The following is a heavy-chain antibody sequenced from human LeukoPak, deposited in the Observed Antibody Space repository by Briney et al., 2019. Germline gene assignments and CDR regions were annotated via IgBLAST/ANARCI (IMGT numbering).Heavy chain of an antibody. CDR2: INSDGYSI. D-gene: IGHD6-19*01. CDR1: GFTFSGYW. J-gene: IGHJ5*01. V-gene: IGHV3-74*03. Sequence: GGSLRLSCAASGFTFSGYWMHWVRQAPGKGLVWVSRINSDGYSITYADSVKGRFTISRDNAKDTLYLQMNSLIAEDTAVYFCTRAGYSSGFDSWGQGTLVTVSS. CDR3: TRAGYSSGFDS.